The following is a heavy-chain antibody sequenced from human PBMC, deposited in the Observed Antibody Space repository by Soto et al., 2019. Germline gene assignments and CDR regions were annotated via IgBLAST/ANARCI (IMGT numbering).Heavy chain of an antibody. V-gene: IGHV3-53*04. CDR2: IYADGTT. CDR1: GFSVSNNY. Sequence: EVPLVESGGGLVQPGGSLRLSCVVSGFSVSNNYMSWVRQAPGMRLDWVSVIYADGTTYYVDSVKGRFTISRHNSRNTLYLQMDSLRXXXXAXXXXAXXXXXXXXXXXXPFDYWGQGTLVTVSS. CDR3: AXXXXXXXXXXXXPFDY. J-gene: IGHJ4*02.